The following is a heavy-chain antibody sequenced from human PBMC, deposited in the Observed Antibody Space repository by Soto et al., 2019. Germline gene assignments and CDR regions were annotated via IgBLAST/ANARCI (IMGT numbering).Heavy chain of an antibody. V-gene: IGHV1-69*13. CDR3: ASPYPTTYYYDSSGYYY. D-gene: IGHD3-22*01. J-gene: IGHJ4*02. Sequence: GAPVKVSCKAPGGTFSSYAISWVRQAPGQGLEWMGGIIPIFGTANYAQKFQGRVTITADESTSTAYMELSSLRSEDTAVYYCASPYPTTYYYDSSGYYYWGQGTLVTVSS. CDR2: IIPIFGTA. CDR1: GGTFSSYA.